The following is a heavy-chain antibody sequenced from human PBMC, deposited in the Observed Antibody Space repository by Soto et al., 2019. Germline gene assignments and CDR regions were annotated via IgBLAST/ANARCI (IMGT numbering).Heavy chain of an antibody. Sequence: PGESLKISCKGSGYSFTSYWISWVRQMPGKGLEWLGRIDPSDAYPKYSPSFQDHVTISADKSISTAYLQWSSLKASDTAMYYCAGSESYCSGGSCYFVRGFNYYYYGMDVWGQGTTVTVSS. D-gene: IGHD2-15*01. CDR1: GYSFTSYW. V-gene: IGHV5-10-1*01. CDR3: AGSESYCSGGSCYFVRGFNYYYYGMDV. CDR2: IDPSDAYP. J-gene: IGHJ6*02.